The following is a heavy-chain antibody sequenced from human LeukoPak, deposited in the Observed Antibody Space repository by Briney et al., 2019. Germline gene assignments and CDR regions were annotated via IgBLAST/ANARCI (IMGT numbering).Heavy chain of an antibody. CDR2: IYHSGSS. D-gene: IGHD2-2*01. CDR1: GYSISSGYY. Sequence: SETLSLTCAVSGYSISSGYYWGWIRQPPGQGLGWIGSIYHSGSSYYNPSLKSRVTISVDTCKNHFSLKLSSVTAADTAVYYCERTRVPAAYIDYWGQGTLVTVSS. CDR3: ERTRVPAAYIDY. V-gene: IGHV4-38-2*01. J-gene: IGHJ4*02.